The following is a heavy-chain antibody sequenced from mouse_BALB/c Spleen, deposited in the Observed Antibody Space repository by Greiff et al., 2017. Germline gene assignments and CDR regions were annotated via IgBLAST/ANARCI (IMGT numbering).Heavy chain of an antibody. V-gene: IGHV1-14*01. CDR1: GYTFTSYV. D-gene: IGHD2-14*01. CDR3: ARGRYDVDWYFDD. Sequence: VQLKQSGPELVKPGASVKMSCKASGYTFTSYVMHWVKQKPGQGLEWIGYINPYNDGTKYNEKFKGKATLTSDKSSSTAYMELSSLTTEDSAVYDCARGRYDVDWYFDDWGAGTTVTVSS. CDR2: INPYNDGT. J-gene: IGHJ1*01.